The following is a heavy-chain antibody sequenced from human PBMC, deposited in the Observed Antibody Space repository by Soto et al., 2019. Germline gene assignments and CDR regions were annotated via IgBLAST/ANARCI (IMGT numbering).Heavy chain of an antibody. D-gene: IGHD3-22*01. Sequence: SETLSLTCTVSGGSISSYYWSWIRQPPGKGLEWIGYIYYSGSTNYNPSLKSRVTISVDTSKNQFSLKLSSVTAADTAVYYCARSIVNYYDSSGYYSDWGQGTMVTVSS. CDR3: ARSIVNYYDSSGYYSD. V-gene: IGHV4-59*01. CDR1: GGSISSYY. J-gene: IGHJ3*01. CDR2: IYYSGST.